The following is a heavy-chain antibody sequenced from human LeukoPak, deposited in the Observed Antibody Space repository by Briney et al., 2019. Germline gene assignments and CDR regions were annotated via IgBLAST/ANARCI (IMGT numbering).Heavy chain of an antibody. J-gene: IGHJ4*02. CDR2: VAYDGRTQ. Sequence: PGRSLRLSCAASGFTFSRYGMSWVRQAPGKGLEWVAVVAYDGRTQYYADSVKGRFTISRDNSRNTLSLQMDSLRADGTACYYCAKETHQMVAKSFDSWGLGTRVSVSS. V-gene: IGHV3-30*18. CDR1: GFTFSRYG. D-gene: IGHD2-15*01. CDR3: AKETHQMVAKSFDS.